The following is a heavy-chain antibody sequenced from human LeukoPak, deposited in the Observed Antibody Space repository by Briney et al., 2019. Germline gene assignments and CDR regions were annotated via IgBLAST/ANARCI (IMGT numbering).Heavy chain of an antibody. CDR1: GFTFSSYS. J-gene: IGHJ4*02. V-gene: IGHV3-21*01. D-gene: IGHD3-10*01. CDR2: ISSSSSYI. CDR3: AWTYGSVPFDY. Sequence: GGSLRLSCAASGFTFSSYSMNWVRQAPGKGLEWVSSISSSSSYIYYADSVNGRFTISRDNAKNSLYLQMNSLRAEDTAVYYCAWTYGSVPFDYWGQGTLVTVSS.